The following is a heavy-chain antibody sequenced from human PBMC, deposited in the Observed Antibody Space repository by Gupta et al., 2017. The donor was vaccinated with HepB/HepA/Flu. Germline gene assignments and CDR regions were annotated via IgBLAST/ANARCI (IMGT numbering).Heavy chain of an antibody. CDR1: GFTVSSNY. Sequence: EVQLVESGGGLIQPGGSLRLSCAASGFTVSSNYMSWVRQAPGKGLEWVSVIYSGGSTYYADSVKGRFTISRDNSKNTLYLQMNSLRAEDTAVYYCARERNLYSSSSYFDYWGQGTLVTVSS. V-gene: IGHV3-53*01. CDR2: IYSGGST. D-gene: IGHD6-6*01. J-gene: IGHJ4*02. CDR3: ARERNLYSSSSYFDY.